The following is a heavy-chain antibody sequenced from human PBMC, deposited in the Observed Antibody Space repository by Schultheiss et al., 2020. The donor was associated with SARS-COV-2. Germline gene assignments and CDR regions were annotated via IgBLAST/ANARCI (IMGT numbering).Heavy chain of an antibody. Sequence: GGSLRLSCAASGFTFSSYAMHWVRQAPGKGLEWVAVIWYDGSNKYYADSVKGRFTISRDNSKNTLYLQMNSLRAEDTAVYYCRLVTPGFDYWGQGTLVTVSS. CDR1: GFTFSSYA. D-gene: IGHD4-23*01. J-gene: IGHJ4*02. CDR3: RLVTPGFDY. V-gene: IGHV3-33*08. CDR2: IWYDGSNK.